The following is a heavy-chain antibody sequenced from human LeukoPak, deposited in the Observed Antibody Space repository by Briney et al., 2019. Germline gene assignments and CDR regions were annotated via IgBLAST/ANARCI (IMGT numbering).Heavy chain of an antibody. CDR2: ISAYNGNT. V-gene: IGHV1-18*01. J-gene: IGHJ4*02. CDR3: ARDRSYSSGWLHDY. D-gene: IGHD6-19*01. CDR1: GYTFASYG. Sequence: ASVKVSCKASGYTFASYGISWVRQAPGQGLEWMGWISAYNGNTNYAQKLQGRVTMTTDTSTSTAYMELRSLRSDDTAVYYCARDRSYSSGWLHDYWGQGTLVTVSS.